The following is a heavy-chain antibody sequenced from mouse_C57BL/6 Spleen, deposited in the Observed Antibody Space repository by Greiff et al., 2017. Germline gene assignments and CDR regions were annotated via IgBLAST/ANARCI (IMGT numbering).Heavy chain of an antibody. CDR1: GFTFNTYA. J-gene: IGHJ4*01. V-gene: IGHV10-3*01. D-gene: IGHD1-1*01. CDR3: VREGYYYGNSDIYYAMDY. Sequence: EVQLQESGGGLVQPKGSLKLSCAASGFTFNTYAMHWVRQAPGKGLEWVARIRSKSSNYATYYADSVKDRFTISRDDSQSMLYLQMNNLKTEDTAMYYCVREGYYYGNSDIYYAMDYWGQGTSVTVSS. CDR2: IRSKSSNYAT.